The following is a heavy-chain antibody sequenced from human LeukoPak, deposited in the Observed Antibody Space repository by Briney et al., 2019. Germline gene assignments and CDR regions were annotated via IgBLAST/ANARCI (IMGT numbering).Heavy chain of an antibody. CDR3: ARGIRQLLWGYYYYYMDV. V-gene: IGHV4-59*11. D-gene: IGHD2-2*01. CDR2: IYYSGST. J-gene: IGHJ6*03. CDR1: GGSISSHY. Sequence: SETLSLTCTVSGGSISSHYWSWIRQPPGKGLEWIGYIYYSGSTNYNPSLKSRVTISVDTSKNQFSLKLSSVTAADTAVYYCARGIRQLLWGYYYYYMDVWGEGTTVTVSS.